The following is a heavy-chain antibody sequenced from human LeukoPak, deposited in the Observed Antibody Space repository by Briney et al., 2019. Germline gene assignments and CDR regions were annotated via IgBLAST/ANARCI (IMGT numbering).Heavy chain of an antibody. CDR1: GFTVSSNY. V-gene: IGHV3-53*01. Sequence: GGSLRLSCAASGFTVSSNYMSWVRQAPGKGLEWVSGIYSGGNTYYADSVKGRFTISRDNSKNTLYLQMHSLRAEDTAVYYCARAGSLDYNFDYWGQGALVTVSS. CDR2: IYSGGNT. CDR3: ARAGSLDYNFDY. J-gene: IGHJ4*02. D-gene: IGHD3-10*01.